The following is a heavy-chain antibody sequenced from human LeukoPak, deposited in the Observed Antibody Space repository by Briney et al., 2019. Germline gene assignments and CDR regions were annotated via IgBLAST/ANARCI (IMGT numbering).Heavy chain of an antibody. V-gene: IGHV3-74*01. CDR3: ARGFSGGSYYPEYFQH. Sequence: GGSLRLSCAASGFTFSSNWMHWVRQAPGKGLVWVSRIKTDGSSTSYADSVKGRFTISSDNAKNTLYLQMNSLRAEDTAVYYCARGFSGGSYYPEYFQHWGQGTLVTVSS. J-gene: IGHJ1*01. D-gene: IGHD1-26*01. CDR1: GFTFSSNW. CDR2: IKTDGSST.